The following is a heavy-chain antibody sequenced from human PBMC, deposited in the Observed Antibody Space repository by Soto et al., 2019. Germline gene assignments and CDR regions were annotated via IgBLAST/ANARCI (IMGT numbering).Heavy chain of an antibody. V-gene: IGHV1-18*01. D-gene: IGHD6-13*01. Sequence: ASVKVSCKASGYTFTSYGISWVRQAPGQGLEWMGWISAYNGNTNYAQKLQGRVTMTTDTSTSTAYMELRSLRSDDTAVYYCARLYSSSWDYYFDYWSQGTLLTVSS. J-gene: IGHJ4*02. CDR2: ISAYNGNT. CDR3: ARLYSSSWDYYFDY. CDR1: GYTFTSYG.